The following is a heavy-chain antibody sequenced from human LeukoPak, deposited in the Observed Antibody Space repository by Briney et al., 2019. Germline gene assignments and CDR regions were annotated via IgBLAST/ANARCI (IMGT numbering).Heavy chain of an antibody. V-gene: IGHV3-7*03. D-gene: IGHD1-26*01. CDR3: ARDKIVGATSLGY. J-gene: IGHJ4*02. CDR1: GFSFSSYW. Sequence: PGGSLRLSCAASGFSFSSYWMSWVRQAPGKGLEWVANIKQDGSEKYYVDSVKGRFTISRDNAKNSLFLQMNSLRVEDTAVYYCARDKIVGATSLGYWGQGTLVTVSS. CDR2: IKQDGSEK.